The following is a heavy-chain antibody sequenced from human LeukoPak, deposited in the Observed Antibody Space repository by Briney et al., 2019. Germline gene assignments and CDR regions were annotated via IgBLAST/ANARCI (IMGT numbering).Heavy chain of an antibody. V-gene: IGHV3-48*01. CDR1: GFAFSSYA. Sequence: PGGSLRLSCTASGFAFSSYAMNWVRQAPGKGLEWVSYISGGRSTIYYADSVKGRFTISRDNAKNSLYLQMNSLRAEDTAVYYCARMYYDSNASPFDYWGQGTLVTVSS. J-gene: IGHJ4*02. CDR3: ARMYYDSNASPFDY. CDR2: ISGGRSTI. D-gene: IGHD3-16*01.